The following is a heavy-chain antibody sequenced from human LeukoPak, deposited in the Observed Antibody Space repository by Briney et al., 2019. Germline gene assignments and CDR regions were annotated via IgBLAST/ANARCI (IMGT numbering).Heavy chain of an antibody. CDR3: AAATATSFHYVWGSPHYPEEWRD. J-gene: IGHJ1*01. Sequence: AASVKVSCKVSGYTLTEVSIHWVRQAPGKGLEWMGGFDREDNEIMYAQRFQGRVTMTEDASTDTAYLEMSSLRSDDTAVYYCAAATATSFHYVWGSPHYPEEWRDWGQGTLVTVSS. CDR2: FDREDNEI. V-gene: IGHV1-24*01. D-gene: IGHD3-16*01. CDR1: GYTLTEVS.